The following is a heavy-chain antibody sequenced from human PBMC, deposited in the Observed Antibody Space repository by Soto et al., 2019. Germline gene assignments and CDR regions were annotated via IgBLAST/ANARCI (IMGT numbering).Heavy chain of an antibody. CDR1: GDSVSSNSAA. CDR3: AREEGYCSGGSCSRGRYYYYGMDV. CDR2: TYYRSKWYN. D-gene: IGHD2-15*01. Sequence: QTLSLTCAISGDSVSSNSAAWNWIRQSPSRGLEWLGRTYYRSKWYNDYAVSVKSRITINPDTSKNQFSLQLNSVTPEDTAVYYCAREEGYCSGGSCSRGRYYYYGMDVWGQGTTVTVSS. J-gene: IGHJ6*02. V-gene: IGHV6-1*01.